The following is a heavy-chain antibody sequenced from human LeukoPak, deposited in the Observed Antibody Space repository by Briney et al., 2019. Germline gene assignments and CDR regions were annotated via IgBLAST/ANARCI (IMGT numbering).Heavy chain of an antibody. Sequence: SETLSLTCTVSGGSISSYYWSWIRQPPGKGLEWIGYIYYSGSTNYNPSLKSRVTISVDTSKNQFSLKLSSVTAADTAVYYCARGADGYFDYWGQGTLVTVSS. CDR1: GGSISSYY. CDR2: IYYSGST. CDR3: ARGADGYFDY. D-gene: IGHD5-24*01. J-gene: IGHJ4*02. V-gene: IGHV4-59*01.